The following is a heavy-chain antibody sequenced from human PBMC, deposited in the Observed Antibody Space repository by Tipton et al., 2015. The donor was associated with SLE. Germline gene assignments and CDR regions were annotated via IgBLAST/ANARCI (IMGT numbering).Heavy chain of an antibody. CDR1: GYTFTDYY. Sequence: QVQLVQSGAEVKKPGASVRVSCKASGYTFTDYYLHWVRQAPGQGLEWMGWINTNTGNPTSAQDFTGRFVFSLDTSVSTAYLQISSLKAEDTAVYYCARPFRPLGDRLPPYYYYYMDVWGTGTTVTVSS. V-gene: IGHV7-4-1*02. CDR3: ARPFRPLGDRLPPYYYYYMDV. J-gene: IGHJ6*03. CDR2: INTNTGNP. D-gene: IGHD2-21*01.